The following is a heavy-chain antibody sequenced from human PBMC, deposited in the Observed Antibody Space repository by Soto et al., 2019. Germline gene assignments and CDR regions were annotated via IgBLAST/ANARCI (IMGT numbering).Heavy chain of an antibody. CDR1: GFTFSGSA. CDR2: IRSKANSYAT. D-gene: IGHD4-17*01. V-gene: IGHV3-73*02. CDR3: TSGGVTTVTHFDY. Sequence: EVQLVESGGGLVQPGGSLKLSCAASGFTFSGSAMHWVRQASGKGLEWVGRIRSKANSYATAYAASVKGRFTISRDDSKNPAYLQMNSLKTEDTAVYYCTSGGVTTVTHFDYWGQGTLVPVSS. J-gene: IGHJ4*02.